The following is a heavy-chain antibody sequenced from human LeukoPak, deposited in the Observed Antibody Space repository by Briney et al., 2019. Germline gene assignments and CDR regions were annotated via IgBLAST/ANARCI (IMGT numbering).Heavy chain of an antibody. D-gene: IGHD3-9*01. V-gene: IGHV1-46*01. CDR1: GYTFTSYY. J-gene: IGHJ3*02. CDR3: ARDDWIADAFDI. Sequence: ASVKVSCKASGYTFTSYYMHWVRQAPGQGLEWMGIINPSGGSTSYAQKFQGRVTMTRDTSISTAYMELSRLRSDDTAVYYCARDDWIADAFDIWGQGTMVTVSS. CDR2: INPSGGST.